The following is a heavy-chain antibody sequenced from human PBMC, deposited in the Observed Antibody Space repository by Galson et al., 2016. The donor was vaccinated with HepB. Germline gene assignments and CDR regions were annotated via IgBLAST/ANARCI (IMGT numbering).Heavy chain of an antibody. CDR1: GFPFTRYA. CDR2: INAGTGNT. D-gene: IGHD3-16*01. Sequence: SVKVSCKASGFPFTRYAMHWVRQAPGQRPEWMGWINAGTGNTKYSQKFQGRLTITRDTSASRVYMELSSLRSEDIAMYYCARSGGDSVDYWGQGTRVIVSS. CDR3: ARSGGDSVDY. V-gene: IGHV1-3*01. J-gene: IGHJ4*02.